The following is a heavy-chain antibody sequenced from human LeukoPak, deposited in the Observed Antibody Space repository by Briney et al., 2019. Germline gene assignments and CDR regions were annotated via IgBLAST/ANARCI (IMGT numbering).Heavy chain of an antibody. CDR3: AKTFYDVLTGDQGDWLDP. D-gene: IGHD3-9*01. CDR1: GFTFSSYA. V-gene: IGHV3-30-3*01. CDR2: ISYDGSNK. J-gene: IGHJ5*02. Sequence: GGSLRLSCAASGFTFSSYAMHWVRQAPGKGLEWVAVISYDGSNKYYADSVKGRFTISRDNSKNTLYLQMNSLRAEDTAVYYCAKTFYDVLTGDQGDWLDPWGQGTLVTVSS.